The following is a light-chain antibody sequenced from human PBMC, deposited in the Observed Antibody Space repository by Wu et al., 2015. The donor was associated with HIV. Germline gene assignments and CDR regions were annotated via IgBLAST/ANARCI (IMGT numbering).Light chain of an antibody. CDR1: QDISNY. Sequence: DIQMTQSPSSLSASVGDRVTITCQASQDISNYLNWYQQKPGKAPMLLIYDASNLETGVPSRFSGSGSGTDFTFTISSLQPEDIATYYCEQYDTPLTFGGGTKVEIK. V-gene: IGKV1-33*01. CDR3: EQYDTPLT. CDR2: DAS. J-gene: IGKJ4*01.